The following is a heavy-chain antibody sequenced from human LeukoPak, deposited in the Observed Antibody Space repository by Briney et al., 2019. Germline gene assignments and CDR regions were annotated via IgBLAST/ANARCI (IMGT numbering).Heavy chain of an antibody. J-gene: IGHJ6*02. CDR3: ARGSGGNSDYYYGMDV. V-gene: IGHV1-46*01. CDR1: GYTFTSYY. D-gene: IGHD3-10*01. CDR2: INPSGGST. Sequence: AASVKVSCKASGYTFTSYYMHWVRQAPGQGLEWMGIINPSGGSTSYAQKFQGRVTMTRDTSTSTVYMELSSLRSEDTAVYYCARGSGGNSDYYYGMDVWGQGTTVTVSS.